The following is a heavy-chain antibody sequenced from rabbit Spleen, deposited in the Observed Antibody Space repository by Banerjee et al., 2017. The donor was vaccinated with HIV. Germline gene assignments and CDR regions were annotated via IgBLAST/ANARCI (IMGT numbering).Heavy chain of an antibody. J-gene: IGHJ4*01. CDR2: IRTGSTST. CDR3: ARRYSGDAGVGGDYYFHL. V-gene: IGHV1S45*01. D-gene: IGHD4-2*01. Sequence: QEQLTETGGGLVQPGGSLTLTCKASGFSFSDRDVMCWVRQAPGKGLEWIACIRTGSTSTWFATWAKGRFTISKTSSTTVDLKMTSLTAADTATYFCARRYSGDAGVGGDYYFHLWGQGTLVTVS. CDR1: GFSFSDRDV.